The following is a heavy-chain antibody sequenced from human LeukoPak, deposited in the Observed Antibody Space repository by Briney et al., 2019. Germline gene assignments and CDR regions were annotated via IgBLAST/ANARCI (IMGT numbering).Heavy chain of an antibody. CDR2: IIPILGIA. CDR1: GGTFSSYT. Sequence: GASVKVSCKASGGTFSSYTISWVRQAPGQGLEWMGRIIPILGIANYAQKFQGRVTITADKSTSTAYMELSSLRSEDTAVYYCATSRTSYGVGFDYWGQGTLVTVSS. V-gene: IGHV1-69*02. D-gene: IGHD4-17*01. J-gene: IGHJ4*02. CDR3: ATSRTSYGVGFDY.